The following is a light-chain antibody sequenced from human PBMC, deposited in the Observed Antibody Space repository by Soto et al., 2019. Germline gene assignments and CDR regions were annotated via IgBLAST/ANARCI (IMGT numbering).Light chain of an antibody. V-gene: IGKV1-5*03. CDR3: QQYNGFSRT. J-gene: IGKJ1*01. Sequence: DIQMTQSPFTLSASVGDRVTITCRASQSIDIWLAWYQQKPGKAPKLLIYKASSIESGVPSRFSGSGSGTAFTLTISSLQPDDFATYYCQQYNGFSRTFGQGTKVEV. CDR1: QSIDIW. CDR2: KAS.